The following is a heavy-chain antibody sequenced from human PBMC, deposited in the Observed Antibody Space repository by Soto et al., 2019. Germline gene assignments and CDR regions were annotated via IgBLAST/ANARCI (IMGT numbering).Heavy chain of an antibody. CDR3: AREESYYYGSGSYSFDY. J-gene: IGHJ4*02. CDR2: IWYDGSNK. CDR1: GFTFSSYG. Sequence: QVQLVESGGGVVQPGRSLRLSCAASGFTFSSYGMHWVRQAPGKGLEWVAVIWYDGSNKYYADSVKGRFTISRDNSKNTLYLQMNSLRAEDTAVYYCAREESYYYGSGSYSFDYWGQGTLVTVSS. D-gene: IGHD3-10*01. V-gene: IGHV3-33*01.